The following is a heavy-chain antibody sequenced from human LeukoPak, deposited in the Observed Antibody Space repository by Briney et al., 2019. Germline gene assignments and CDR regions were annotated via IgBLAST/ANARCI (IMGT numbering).Heavy chain of an antibody. Sequence: PGGSLRLSCAASGFTFSSYAMSWVRQAPGKGLEWVSAISGSGGSTYYADSVKGRFTISRDNSKNTLYLQMNSLRAEDMAVYYCAKDLYLSIIPLYRSGWYGFDYWGQGTLVTVSS. CDR2: ISGSGGST. J-gene: IGHJ4*02. CDR1: GFTFSSYA. D-gene: IGHD6-19*01. V-gene: IGHV3-23*01. CDR3: AKDLYLSIIPLYRSGWYGFDY.